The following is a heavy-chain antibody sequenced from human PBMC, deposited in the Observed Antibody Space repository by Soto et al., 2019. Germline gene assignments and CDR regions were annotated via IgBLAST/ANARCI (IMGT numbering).Heavy chain of an antibody. CDR2: IIPIFGTA. CDR1: GGTFSSYA. D-gene: IGHD3-22*01. J-gene: IGHJ1*01. Sequence: SVKVSCKASGGTFSSYAISWVRQAPGQGLEWMGGIIPIFGTANYAQKFQGRVTITADKSTSTAYMELSSLRSEDTAVYYCARAIGYYDSSCYYSPSAEYFQHWGQGTLFTVSS. V-gene: IGHV1-69*06. CDR3: ARAIGYYDSSCYYSPSAEYFQH.